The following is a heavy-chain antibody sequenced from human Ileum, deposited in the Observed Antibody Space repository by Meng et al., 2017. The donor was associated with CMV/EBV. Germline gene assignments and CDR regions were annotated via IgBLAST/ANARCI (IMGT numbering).Heavy chain of an antibody. D-gene: IGHD2-21*01. J-gene: IGHJ6*02. CDR3: ARDRVLLFPYYYYYGMDV. V-gene: IGHV4-59*12. Sequence: LSLTCTVSGGSISSYYWSWIRQPPGKGLEWIGYIYYSGSTNYNPSLKSRVTISVDTSKNQFSLKLSSVTAADTAVYYCARDRVLLFPYYYYYGMDVWGQGTTVTVSS. CDR1: GGSISSYY. CDR2: IYYSGST.